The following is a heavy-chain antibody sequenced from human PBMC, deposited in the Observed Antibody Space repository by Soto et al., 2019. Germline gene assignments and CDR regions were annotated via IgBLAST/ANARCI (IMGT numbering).Heavy chain of an antibody. V-gene: IGHV4-34*01. CDR3: ARESHDILTGPPWVWYFDL. J-gene: IGHJ2*01. CDR1: GGSFSGYY. Sequence: QVQLQQWGAGPLRPLETLSLTCGVSGGSFSGYYWAWIRQSPGKGLEWIGEINDRGSINYNPSLKSRVIISVDTSKNHYSLNLRSVTAADTAVYYCARESHDILTGPPWVWYFDLWGRGTLVPVSS. CDR2: INDRGSI. D-gene: IGHD3-9*01.